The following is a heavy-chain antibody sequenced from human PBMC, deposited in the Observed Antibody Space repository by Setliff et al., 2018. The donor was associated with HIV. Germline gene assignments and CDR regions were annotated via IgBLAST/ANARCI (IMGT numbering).Heavy chain of an antibody. Sequence: SSETLSLTCAVYSGSFSGYYWSWIRQPPGKGLEWIGYIYYSGSTNYNPSLKSRVTVSVDTSKNQFSLKLSSVTAADTAVYYCARGHDSSGYFGIDYWGQGTLVTVSS. D-gene: IGHD3-22*01. CDR1: SGSFSGYY. J-gene: IGHJ4*02. CDR3: ARGHDSSGYFGIDY. V-gene: IGHV4-59*12. CDR2: IYYSGST.